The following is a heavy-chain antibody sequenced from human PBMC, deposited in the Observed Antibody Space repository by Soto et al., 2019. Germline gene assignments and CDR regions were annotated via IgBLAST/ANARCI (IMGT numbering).Heavy chain of an antibody. V-gene: IGHV3-33*01. J-gene: IGHJ6*02. CDR1: GFTFSSYG. D-gene: IGHD1-1*01. CDR2: IWYDGSNK. Sequence: GGSLRLSCAASGFTFSSYGMHWVRQAPGKGLEWVAVIWYDGSNKYYADSVKGRFTISRDNSKNTLYLQMNSLRAEDTAVYYCARDRTGRDVDIDVWGQGTTVTVSS. CDR3: ARDRTGRDVDIDV.